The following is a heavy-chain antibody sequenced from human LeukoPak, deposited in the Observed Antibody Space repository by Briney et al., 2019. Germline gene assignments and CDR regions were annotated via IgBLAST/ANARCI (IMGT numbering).Heavy chain of an antibody. D-gene: IGHD6-13*01. CDR1: GYSISSGYY. CDR3: ARDPSGYSSSWYVDY. CDR2: IYHSGST. J-gene: IGHJ4*02. Sequence: PSETLSLTCTVSGYSISSGYYWGWIRQPPGKGLEWIGSIYHSGSTYYNPSLKSRVTISVDTSKNQFSLKLSSVTAADTAVYYCARDPSGYSSSWYVDYWGQGTLVTVSS. V-gene: IGHV4-38-2*02.